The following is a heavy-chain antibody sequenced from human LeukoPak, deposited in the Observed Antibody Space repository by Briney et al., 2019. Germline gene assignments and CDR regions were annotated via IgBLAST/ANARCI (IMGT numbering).Heavy chain of an antibody. Sequence: TGGSLRLSCAASGFTFSNAWMSWVRQAPGKGLEWVGRIKSKTDGGTTDYAAPVKGRLTVSRDDSKNTLYLQMNSLKTEDTAVYYCTTDRGYDFWDWGQGTLVTVSS. CDR3: TTDRGYDFWD. V-gene: IGHV3-15*01. CDR1: GFTFSNAW. J-gene: IGHJ4*02. CDR2: IKSKTDGGTT. D-gene: IGHD3-3*01.